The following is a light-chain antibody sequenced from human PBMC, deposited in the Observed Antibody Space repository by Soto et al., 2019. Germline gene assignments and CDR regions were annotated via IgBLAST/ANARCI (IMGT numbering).Light chain of an antibody. V-gene: IGLV2-14*02. Sequence: QSALTQPASVSGSPGQSITISCIGTSSDVGSYNLVSWYQQHPGKAPKVLIYEVSERPSGVSNRFSGSKSGNTASLTISGLQAEDEADYYCSSYTSSSTRLFGGGTKLTVL. CDR2: EVS. J-gene: IGLJ2*01. CDR1: SSDVGSYNL. CDR3: SSYTSSSTRL.